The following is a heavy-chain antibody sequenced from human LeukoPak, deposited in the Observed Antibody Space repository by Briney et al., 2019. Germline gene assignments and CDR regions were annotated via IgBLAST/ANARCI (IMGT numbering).Heavy chain of an antibody. D-gene: IGHD3-10*01. Sequence: SQTLSLTCTVSGGSISSGDYYWSWIRQPPGKGLEWIGYIYYSGSTYYNPSLKSRVTISVDTSKNQCSPKLSSVTAADTAVYYCAREGSRAHYYGSEWGQRTLVTVSS. J-gene: IGHJ4*02. CDR2: IYYSGST. CDR1: GGSISSGDYY. CDR3: AREGSRAHYYGSE. V-gene: IGHV4-30-4*08.